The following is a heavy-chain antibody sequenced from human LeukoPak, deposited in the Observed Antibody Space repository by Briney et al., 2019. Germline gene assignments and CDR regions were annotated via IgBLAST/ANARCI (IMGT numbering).Heavy chain of an antibody. D-gene: IGHD3-10*01. CDR3: ATVRSGSWDWFDP. Sequence: PGGSLRLSCAASGFTFSSYAMSWVRQAPGKGRVWVSRINGDGSTTTYVDSVKGRFTISRDNAKNTVYLQMNSLRVEDTAVYYCATVRSGSWDWFDPWGQGTLVTVSS. J-gene: IGHJ5*02. CDR2: INGDGSTT. CDR1: GFTFSSYA. V-gene: IGHV3-74*01.